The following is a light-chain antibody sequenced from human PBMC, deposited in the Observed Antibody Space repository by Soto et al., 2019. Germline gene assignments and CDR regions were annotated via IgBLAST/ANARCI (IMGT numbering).Light chain of an antibody. CDR2: AAS. Sequence: DIQMTQSPSSLSASVGDRVTITCRASQSISSYLNWYQQKPGKAPKLLIYAASSLQSGVPSRFSCSGSGTDFTLTISSLQPEHFATYYCQQSYSTPQAFGQVTKVEIK. CDR3: QQSYSTPQA. V-gene: IGKV1-39*01. CDR1: QSISSY. J-gene: IGKJ1*01.